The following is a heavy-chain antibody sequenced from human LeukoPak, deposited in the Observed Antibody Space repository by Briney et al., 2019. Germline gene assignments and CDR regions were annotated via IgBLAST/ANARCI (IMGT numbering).Heavy chain of an antibody. CDR2: IKSKTDGETT. CDR1: GFTFTNAW. V-gene: IGHV3-15*01. Sequence: GGSLRLSCVDSGFTFTNAWMSRVRQAPGKGLEWIGRIKSKTDGETTNYAEPVRGRFTISRDDSKSAVYLQMNSLKIEDTAVYYCTTDLGTYYHGSQRLIPIDYWGQGTLVTVCS. D-gene: IGHD3-10*01. CDR3: TTDLGTYYHGSQRLIPIDY. J-gene: IGHJ4*02.